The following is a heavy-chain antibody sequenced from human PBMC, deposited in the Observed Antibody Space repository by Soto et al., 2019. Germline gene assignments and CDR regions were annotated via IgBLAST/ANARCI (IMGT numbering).Heavy chain of an antibody. CDR3: ANWEGANYGMDV. CDR1: GYTCTSCG. Sequence: EASVKVSCKASGYTCTSCGNSWARQAPGQGLEWMGWISAYNGNTNYAQKLQGRVTMTTDTSTSTAYMELRSLRSDDTAVYYCANWEGANYGMDVWGQGTTVTVSS. J-gene: IGHJ6*02. CDR2: ISAYNGNT. D-gene: IGHD1-26*01. V-gene: IGHV1-18*04.